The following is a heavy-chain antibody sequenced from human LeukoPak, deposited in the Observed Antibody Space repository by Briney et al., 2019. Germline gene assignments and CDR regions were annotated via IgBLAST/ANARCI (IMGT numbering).Heavy chain of an antibody. CDR1: GGSFSGYH. D-gene: IGHD3-22*01. J-gene: IGHJ6*03. CDR3: ARGRQDVTMIVVVMTAVSYHLDV. CDR2: INPSGST. Sequence: SEALSLTCAVYGGSFSGYHWTWIRQSPGKGLEWIGDINPSGSTYYNPSLKSRLTISVDTSKNQFSLKLRSVTAADTAVYYCARGRQDVTMIVVVMTAVSYHLDVWGKGTTVTVS. V-gene: IGHV4-34*01.